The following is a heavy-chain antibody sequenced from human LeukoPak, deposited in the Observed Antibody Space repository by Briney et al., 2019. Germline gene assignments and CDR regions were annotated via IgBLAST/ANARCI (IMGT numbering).Heavy chain of an antibody. V-gene: IGHV3-30*07. CDR3: ARDDRGYLAYMDV. D-gene: IGHD6-25*01. Sequence: GRSLRLSCAASGFTFSSYAMHWARQAPGKGLEGVAVISYDGSNKYYADSVKGRFTISRDNSKNPLYLQMNSLRAEDTAVYYCARDDRGYLAYMDVWGKGTTVTVSS. J-gene: IGHJ6*03. CDR1: GFTFSSYA. CDR2: ISYDGSNK.